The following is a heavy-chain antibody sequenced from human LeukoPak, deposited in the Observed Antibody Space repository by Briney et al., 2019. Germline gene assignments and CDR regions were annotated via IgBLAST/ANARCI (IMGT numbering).Heavy chain of an antibody. D-gene: IGHD6-13*01. CDR1: GGSISSSSYY. Sequence: SETLSLTCTVSGGSISSSSYYWGWIRQPPGKGLAWIGSIYYSGSTYYNPSLKSRVTISVDTSKNQFSLKLSSVTAADTAVYYCARLMVAAAVYYFDYWGQGTLVTVSS. J-gene: IGHJ4*02. CDR2: IYYSGST. V-gene: IGHV4-39*01. CDR3: ARLMVAAAVYYFDY.